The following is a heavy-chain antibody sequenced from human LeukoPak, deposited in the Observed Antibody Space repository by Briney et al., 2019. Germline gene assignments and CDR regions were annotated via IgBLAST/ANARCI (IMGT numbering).Heavy chain of an antibody. J-gene: IGHJ4*02. D-gene: IGHD1-1*01. CDR2: INPNSGNT. Sequence: ASVKVSCKASGYTFTDYYIHWVRQAPGQGLEWMGWINPNSGNTNYAQNFQGRVTMTRDTSISTAYMELNSLTSDDTAVYYCATIITTDATDSWGQGTLVTVSS. CDR1: GYTFTDYY. V-gene: IGHV1-2*02. CDR3: ATIITTDATDS.